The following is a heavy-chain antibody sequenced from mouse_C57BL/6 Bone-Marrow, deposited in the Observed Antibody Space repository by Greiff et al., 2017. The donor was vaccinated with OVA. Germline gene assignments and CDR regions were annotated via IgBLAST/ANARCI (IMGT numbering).Heavy chain of an antibody. V-gene: IGHV1-55*01. J-gene: IGHJ2*01. CDR3: ARGRGYYDYDGPFDY. CDR1: GYTFTSYW. Sequence: QVQLQQPGAELVKPGASVKMSCKASGYTFTSYWITWVKQRPGQGLEWIGDIYPGSGSTNYNEKFKSKATLTVATSSSTAYMQLSSLTSEDSAVYDCARGRGYYDYDGPFDYWGQGTTLTVSS. CDR2: IYPGSGST. D-gene: IGHD2-4*01.